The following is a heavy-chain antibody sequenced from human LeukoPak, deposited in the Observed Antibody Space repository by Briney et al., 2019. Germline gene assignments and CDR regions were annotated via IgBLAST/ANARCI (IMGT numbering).Heavy chain of an antibody. CDR1: GCSLSKYY. D-gene: IGHD2-15*01. V-gene: IGHV4-59*01. J-gene: IGHJ4*02. CDR3: ARGRDNPLPVDY. Sequence: SETLSLTCLGTGCSLSKYYWSWIRQPPGKGLEGIGYIYYSWSTNYNPSLNSGGTISVDTSKNQFSRKLATVHPAGPAEYYCARGRDNPLPVDYPGQASLATV. CDR2: IYYSWST.